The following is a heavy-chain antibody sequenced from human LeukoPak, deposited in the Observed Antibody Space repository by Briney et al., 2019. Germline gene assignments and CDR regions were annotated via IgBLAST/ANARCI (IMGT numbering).Heavy chain of an antibody. CDR3: ARDPGYSRGGGLDY. CDR2: TNSDGSST. D-gene: IGHD6-13*01. J-gene: IGHJ4*02. Sequence: GGSLRLSCAASGFTFSSYWMHWVRQAPGKGLVWVSRTNSDGSSTSYADSVKGRFTISRDNAKNTLYLQRNSRRAEDTAVHYCARDPGYSRGGGLDYWGQGTLVTVSS. CDR1: GFTFSSYW. V-gene: IGHV3-74*01.